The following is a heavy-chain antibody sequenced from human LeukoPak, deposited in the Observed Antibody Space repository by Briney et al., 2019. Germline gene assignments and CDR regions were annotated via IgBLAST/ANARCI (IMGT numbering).Heavy chain of an antibody. CDR1: GGSIDTFF. J-gene: IGHJ3*02. Sequence: SETLSLTCTVSGGSIDTFFWTWIRQPPGKGLEWIGYVSYAGTSYNPSLKSRLTISLDTSKTQFFLNLTSVTAADTGVYYCARGSTGAYDIWGQGTMVTVSS. V-gene: IGHV4-59*01. CDR2: VSYAGT. CDR3: ARGSTGAYDI.